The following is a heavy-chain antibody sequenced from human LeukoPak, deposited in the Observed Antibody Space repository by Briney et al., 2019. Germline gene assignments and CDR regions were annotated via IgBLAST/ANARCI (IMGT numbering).Heavy chain of an antibody. CDR3: ARGLDGDVFDY. V-gene: IGHV4-34*01. Sequence: SETLSLTCAFYGGSFSGYYWSWIRQPPGKGLEWIGEINHSGSTNYNPSLKSRVTISVDTSKNQFSLKLSSVTAADTAVYYCARGLDGDVFDYWGQGTLVTVSS. J-gene: IGHJ4*02. D-gene: IGHD4-17*01. CDR2: INHSGST. CDR1: GGSFSGYY.